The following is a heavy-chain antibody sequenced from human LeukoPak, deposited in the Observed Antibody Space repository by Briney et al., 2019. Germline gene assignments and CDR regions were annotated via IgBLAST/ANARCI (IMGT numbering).Heavy chain of an antibody. CDR2: IKQDGGEK. V-gene: IGHV3-7*01. J-gene: IGHJ4*02. Sequence: GRSLRLSCAASGFTFSDYWMTWVRQAPGKGLEWVAHIKQDGGEKYYVDSVKGRFTISRDNANNLVFLQMNSLRAEDTAVYYCARGWNYAFRFDDWGQGTLVTVSS. CDR1: GFTFSDYW. D-gene: IGHD3-3*01. CDR3: ARGWNYAFRFDD.